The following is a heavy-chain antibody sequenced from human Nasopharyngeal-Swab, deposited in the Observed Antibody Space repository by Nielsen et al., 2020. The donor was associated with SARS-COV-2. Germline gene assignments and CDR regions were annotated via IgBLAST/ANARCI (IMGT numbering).Heavy chain of an antibody. Sequence: SETLSLTCAVSGGSISSSNWWSWVRQPPGKGLEWIGEIYHSGSTNYNPSLKSRVTISVDTSKNQFSLKLSSVTAADTAVYYCARGSQWLRYFDYWGQGTLVTVSS. CDR3: ARGSQWLRYFDY. CDR2: IYHSGST. V-gene: IGHV4-4*02. D-gene: IGHD5-12*01. CDR1: GGSISSSNW. J-gene: IGHJ4*02.